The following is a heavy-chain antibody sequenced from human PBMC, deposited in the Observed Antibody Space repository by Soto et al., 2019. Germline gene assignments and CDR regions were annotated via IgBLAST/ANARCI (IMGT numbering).Heavy chain of an antibody. CDR2: ISTTSSYI. CDR1: GFTFSSYS. Sequence: EVQLVESGGGLVKPGGSLRLSCEASGFTFSSYSMIWVRQAPGKGLEWVSSISTTSSYIYYADSVKGRFTISRDNAKNSLYLLMNSLRAEDTAVYYCAREGSLYNDYISNCADYWGPGTLVTVSS. D-gene: IGHD4-4*01. CDR3: AREGSLYNDYISNCADY. J-gene: IGHJ4*02. V-gene: IGHV3-21*01.